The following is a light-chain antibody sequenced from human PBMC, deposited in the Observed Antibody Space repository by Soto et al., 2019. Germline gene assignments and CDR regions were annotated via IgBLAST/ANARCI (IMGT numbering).Light chain of an antibody. CDR2: GAS. J-gene: IGKJ5*01. V-gene: IGKV3-15*01. CDR3: QQRSNWPPEIT. Sequence: VMTQSPATLSVAPCERATISCRASESVHTNLAWYQQKPGQAPRLLIYGASTRATGVPARFSGSGSGTEFTLTINSLEPEDFAVYYCQQRSNWPPEITFGQGTRLEI. CDR1: ESVHTN.